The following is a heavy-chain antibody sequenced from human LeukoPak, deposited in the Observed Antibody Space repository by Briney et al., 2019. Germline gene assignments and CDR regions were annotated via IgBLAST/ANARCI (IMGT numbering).Heavy chain of an antibody. Sequence: SVKVSCKASGGTFSSYAISWVRQAPGQGLEWMGGIIPIFGTANYAQKLQGRVTMTTDTSTSTAYMELRSLRSDDTAVYYCARAVGATKGYYYMDVWGKGTTVTVSS. V-gene: IGHV1-69*05. CDR3: ARAVGATKGYYYMDV. CDR1: GGTFSSYA. CDR2: IIPIFGTA. D-gene: IGHD1-26*01. J-gene: IGHJ6*03.